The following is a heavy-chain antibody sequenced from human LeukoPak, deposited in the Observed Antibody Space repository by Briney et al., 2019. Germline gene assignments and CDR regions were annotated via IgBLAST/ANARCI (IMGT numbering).Heavy chain of an antibody. J-gene: IGHJ4*02. V-gene: IGHV4-39*01. CDR3: ARHRPDYGDYVAYFDY. CDR1: GGSISSSSYY. CDR2: FYYSGST. D-gene: IGHD4-17*01. Sequence: SETLSLTCTVSGGSISSSSYYWGWIRQPPGKGLDWIGSFYYSGSTYSNPSLKSRLTISVDTSKNQFSLKLSSVTAADTAVYYCARHRPDYGDYVAYFDYWGQGALVTISS.